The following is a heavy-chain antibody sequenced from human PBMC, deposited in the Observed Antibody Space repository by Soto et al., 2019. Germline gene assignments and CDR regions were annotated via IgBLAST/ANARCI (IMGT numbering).Heavy chain of an antibody. V-gene: IGHV3-21*01. CDR1: GFTSGRYA. CDR3: ARDPSEGRVGNWFES. J-gene: IGHJ5*01. CDR2: FSSSTSYV. D-gene: IGHD2-2*01. Sequence: EVRLVESGGGLVRPGGSLRLSCAASGFTSGRYAMNGVRQAPGKGWEWVSSFSSSTSYVYYADSVKGRFSVSRDNAKKILYLEMYALRTEDTAVYYCARDPSEGRVGNWFESWGQGTLVTVSS.